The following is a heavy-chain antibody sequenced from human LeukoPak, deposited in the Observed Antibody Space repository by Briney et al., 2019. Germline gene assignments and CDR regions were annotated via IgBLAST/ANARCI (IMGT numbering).Heavy chain of an antibody. CDR2: MNPNSGNT. V-gene: IGHV1-8*01. CDR3: ARGGILVVAATLYYYYGMDV. J-gene: IGHJ6*02. CDR1: GYTFTSYD. Sequence: ASVKVSCKASGYTFTSYDINWVRQATGQGLEWMGWMNPNSGNTGYAQKFQGRVTMTRNTSISTAYMELSSLRSEDTAVYYCARGGILVVAATLYYYYGMDVWGQGTTVTVSS. D-gene: IGHD2-15*01.